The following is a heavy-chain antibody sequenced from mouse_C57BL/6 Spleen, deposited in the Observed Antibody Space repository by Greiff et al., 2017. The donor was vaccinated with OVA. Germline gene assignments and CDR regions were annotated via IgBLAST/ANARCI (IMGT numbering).Heavy chain of an antibody. D-gene: IGHD1-1*01. Sequence: VQLKESGPELVKPGASVKISCKASGYSFTDYNVNWVKQSNGKSLEWIGVINPNYGTTSYNQKFKGKATLTVDQSSSTAYMQLNSLTSEDSAVYYCARYYGSSWYFDVWGTGTTVTVSS. J-gene: IGHJ1*03. CDR3: ARYYGSSWYFDV. V-gene: IGHV1-39*01. CDR1: GYSFTDYN. CDR2: INPNYGTT.